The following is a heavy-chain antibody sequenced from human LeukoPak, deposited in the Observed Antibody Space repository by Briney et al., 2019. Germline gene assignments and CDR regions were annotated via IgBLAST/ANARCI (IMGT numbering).Heavy chain of an antibody. D-gene: IGHD3-22*01. J-gene: IGHJ3*02. CDR2: IYYSGST. V-gene: IGHV4-59*01. CDR1: GGSISSYY. Sequence: SETLSLTCTVSGGSISSYYWSWIRQPPGKGLEWIGYIYYSGSTNYNPSLTSRGTISVDTSKNQFSLKLSSVTAADTAVYYCARGGHYYDSLGAFDIWGQGTMVTVSS. CDR3: ARGGHYYDSLGAFDI.